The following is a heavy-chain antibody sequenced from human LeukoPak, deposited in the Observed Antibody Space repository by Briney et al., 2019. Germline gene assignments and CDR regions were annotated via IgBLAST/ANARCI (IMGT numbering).Heavy chain of an antibody. J-gene: IGHJ6*02. CDR1: GFTFSSYW. CDR2: TNNDGSAK. CDR3: ARLITSEAGRGMDV. V-gene: IGHV3-7*01. D-gene: IGHD1-14*01. Sequence: PGGSLRLSCVASGFTFSSYWMSWVRQAPGKGLEWVAHTNNDGSAKFFVGSLKGRFTISRDNAKNSLYLQMSSLRVEDTALYYCARLITSEAGRGMDVWGPGTTVTVSS.